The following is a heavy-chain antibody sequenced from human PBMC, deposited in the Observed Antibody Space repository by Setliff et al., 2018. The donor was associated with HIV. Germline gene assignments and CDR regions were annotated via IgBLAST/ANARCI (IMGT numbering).Heavy chain of an antibody. CDR3: ARVAGTTFPYYFDY. CDR2: IGSDVSII. V-gene: IGHV3-48*01. D-gene: IGHD1-7*01. J-gene: IGHJ4*02. Sequence: GGSLRLSCVVSGVTFSIYSMAWVRQAPGKGLEWLSYIGSDVSIIFYGDSVKGRFTVSRDNAKNSLYLHMNNLRAEDTAVYYCARVAGTTFPYYFDYWGQGTLVTVSS. CDR1: GVTFSIYS.